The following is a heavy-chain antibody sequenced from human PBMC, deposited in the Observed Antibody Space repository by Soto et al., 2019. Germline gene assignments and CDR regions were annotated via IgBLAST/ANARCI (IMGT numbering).Heavy chain of an antibody. CDR3: ARADYYGSSGYHLDY. CDR1: GYTFSNFY. CDR2: INPSGGST. J-gene: IGHJ4*02. D-gene: IGHD3-22*01. V-gene: IGHV1-46*01. Sequence: QVQLVQSGAEVKKPGASVKVSCKASGYTFSNFYIHWVQQAPGQALECMGIINPSGGSTSYAEKFQGRVTMTRNTSTSTVYMELSSLTSEDTAVHYCARADYYGSSGYHLDYWGQGTLVTVSS.